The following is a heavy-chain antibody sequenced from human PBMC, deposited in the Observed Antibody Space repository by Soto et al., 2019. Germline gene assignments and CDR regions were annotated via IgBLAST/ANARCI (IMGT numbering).Heavy chain of an antibody. Sequence: QVQLQESGPGLVKPSQTLSLTCTVSGGSISSGGYYWSWIRQHPGKGLEWIGYIYYSGSNYYNPSIKSRVTLSVDTSKNQFSLKLSSVTAADTAVYYCARVFGFGGMDVWGQGTTGTVSS. J-gene: IGHJ6*02. CDR2: IYYSGSN. D-gene: IGHD3-10*01. CDR3: ARVFGFGGMDV. CDR1: GGSISSGGYY. V-gene: IGHV4-31*03.